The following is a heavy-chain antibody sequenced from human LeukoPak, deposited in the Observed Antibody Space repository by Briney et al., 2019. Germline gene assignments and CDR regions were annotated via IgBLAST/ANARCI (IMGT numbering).Heavy chain of an antibody. CDR2: ISGSGGST. V-gene: IGHV3-23*01. D-gene: IGHD6-13*01. Sequence: QAGGSLRLSCAASGFTFSSYAMSWVRQAPGKGLEGVSAISGSGGSTYYADSVKGRFTISRDISKNTLYLHMNSLRAEDTAVYYCAKFIYSSWYYFDYWGQGTLVTVSS. CDR1: GFTFSSYA. J-gene: IGHJ4*02. CDR3: AKFIYSSWYYFDY.